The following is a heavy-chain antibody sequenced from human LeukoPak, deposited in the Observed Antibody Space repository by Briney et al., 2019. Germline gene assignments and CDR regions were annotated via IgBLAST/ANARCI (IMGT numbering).Heavy chain of an antibody. D-gene: IGHD1-26*01. CDR1: GFTFSSYA. V-gene: IGHV3-23*01. CDR2: ISGGGGST. J-gene: IGHJ4*02. CDR3: AKLISGSSNRSDY. Sequence: GGSLRLSCAASGFTFSSYAMSWVRQAPGKGLEWVSAISGGGGSTYYADSVKGRFTISRDNSKNTLYLQMNSLRAEDTAVYYCAKLISGSSNRSDYWGQGTLVTVSS.